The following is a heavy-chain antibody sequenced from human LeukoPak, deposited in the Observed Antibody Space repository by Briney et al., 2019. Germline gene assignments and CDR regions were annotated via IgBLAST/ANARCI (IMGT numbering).Heavy chain of an antibody. CDR1: GFTFRNSP. V-gene: IGHV3-64*02. CDR2: ICTNGYRT. Sequence: GGPVRLPCAACGFTFRNSPVYGVRQARGEGVVFVSVICTNGYRTYYADSVKGRFTISRDNSTHSLYLQMGSLRADDMAVYYCASGVAISSSGWYDTFDYWGQGGLVTVSS. CDR3: ASGVAISSSGWYDTFDY. J-gene: IGHJ4*02. D-gene: IGHD6-19*01.